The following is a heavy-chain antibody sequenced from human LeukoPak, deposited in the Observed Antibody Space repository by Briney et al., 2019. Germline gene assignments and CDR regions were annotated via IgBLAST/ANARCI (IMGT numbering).Heavy chain of an antibody. J-gene: IGHJ4*02. V-gene: IGHV4-59*01. Sequence: SETLSLTCTVSVGSISSYYWSWLRQPPGKGLEGIGYIYYSGSTNYNPSLNSPVTISVDTSKNRFSLKLSSVTAADTAVYYCARARYSSSWYGELVYYFDYWGQGTLVTVSS. CDR1: VGSISSYY. D-gene: IGHD6-13*01. CDR2: IYYSGST. CDR3: ARARYSSSWYGELVYYFDY.